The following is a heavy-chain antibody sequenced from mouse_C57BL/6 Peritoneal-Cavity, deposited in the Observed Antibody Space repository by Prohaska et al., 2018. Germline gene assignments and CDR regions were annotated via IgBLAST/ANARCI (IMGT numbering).Heavy chain of an antibody. Sequence: QVQLQQPGAELVKPGASVKMSCKASGYTFTSYWITWVKQRPGQGLEWIGDIYPGSGSTNYNEKFKRKATLTVDTCSSAAYMRLSSLTSECLAVYYCAIPTGGYWGQGTTLTVSS. D-gene: IGHD4-1*01. CDR3: AIPTGGY. V-gene: IGHV1-55*01. CDR1: GYTFTSYW. CDR2: IYPGSGST. J-gene: IGHJ2*01.